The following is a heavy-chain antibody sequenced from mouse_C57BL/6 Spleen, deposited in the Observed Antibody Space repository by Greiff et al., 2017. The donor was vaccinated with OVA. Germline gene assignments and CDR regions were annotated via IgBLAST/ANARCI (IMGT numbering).Heavy chain of an antibody. J-gene: IGHJ2*01. D-gene: IGHD1-1*01. V-gene: IGHV5-9*01. CDR2: ISGGGGNT. Sequence: EVQRVESGGGLVKPGGSLKLSCAASGFTFSSYTMSWVRQTPEKRLEWVATISGGGGNTYYPASVKGRFTISRDNAKNTLYLQMSRLRTADTALYYCARHTNVDYWGQGTTLTVSS. CDR3: ARHTNVDY. CDR1: GFTFSSYT.